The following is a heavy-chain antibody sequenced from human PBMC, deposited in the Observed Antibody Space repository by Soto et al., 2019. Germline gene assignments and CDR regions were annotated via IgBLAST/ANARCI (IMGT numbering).Heavy chain of an antibody. J-gene: IGHJ4*02. CDR1: GFIFTNYG. CDR2: IYYDGSYE. Sequence: SLRLSCAASGFIFTNYGMHWVRQAPGKGLEWVALIYYDGSYENYADSVKGRFTISRDNSKSTLWLQMDSLRVEDTAVYYCVTSGGGSFDSNNNYPGIPLMFPSWGKGTLVTVSS. V-gene: IGHV3-33*01. D-gene: IGHD3-22*01. CDR3: VTSGGGSFDSNNNYPGIPLMFPS.